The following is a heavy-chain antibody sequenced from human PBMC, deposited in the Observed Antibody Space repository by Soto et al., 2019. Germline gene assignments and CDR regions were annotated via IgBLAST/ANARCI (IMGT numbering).Heavy chain of an antibody. V-gene: IGHV4-30-4*01. CDR3: ARGSGVYGMDV. CDR2: IFYSGST. CDR1: GGSISSGDYY. D-gene: IGHD3-10*01. Sequence: QVQLQESGPGLVKPSQTLSLTCTVSGGSISSGDYYWSWIRQPPGKGLEWIGYIFYSGSTNYSPSLKSRLTISVDTSNQFSLKLSSVTAADTAVYYCARGSGVYGMDVWGQGTTVTVSS. J-gene: IGHJ6*02.